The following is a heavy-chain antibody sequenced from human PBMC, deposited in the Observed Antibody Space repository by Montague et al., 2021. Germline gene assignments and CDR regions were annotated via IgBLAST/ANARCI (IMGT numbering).Heavy chain of an antibody. CDR3: ARRSSTWPLYYFDY. V-gene: IGHV5-51*01. CDR1: GYSFAPYW. CDR2: IFPDDSDT. Sequence: QSGAEVKKPGESLRISCKASGYSFAPYWIGWVRQMPGKGLEWMGIIFPDDSDTKYSPSFQGQVNIPADKSISTAYLQWTSLKASGSAMYYCARRSSTWPLYYFDYWGQGTLVIVSS. J-gene: IGHJ4*02. D-gene: IGHD6-13*01.